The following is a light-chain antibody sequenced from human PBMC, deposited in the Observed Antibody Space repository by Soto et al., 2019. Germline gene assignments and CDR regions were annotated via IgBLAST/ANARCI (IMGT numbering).Light chain of an antibody. Sequence: EVVLTQSPGTLSLSPGERTTLSCRASQSVSSSYLAWYQQKPGQAPRLLIYAASSRATGIPDRFSGSGSGTDFTLTISRREPEDFAVYYCQQYSSSRWRFGQGTKVDIK. CDR3: QQYSSSRWR. J-gene: IGKJ1*01. CDR1: QSVSSSY. V-gene: IGKV3-20*01. CDR2: AAS.